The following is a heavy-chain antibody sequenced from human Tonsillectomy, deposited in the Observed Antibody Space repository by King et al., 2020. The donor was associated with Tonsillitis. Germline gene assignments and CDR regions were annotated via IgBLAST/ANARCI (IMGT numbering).Heavy chain of an antibody. D-gene: IGHD1-26*01. Sequence: VQLVQSGAEVKKPGASVKVSCKATDYSFTTFGISWVRLAPGQGLEWMGWISAYNGHTKYAQNFQGRVTMTTDTSTSTAYMELRSLRSDDTAVYYCARDLVGTAAYLDYWGQGTLVTVSA. CDR2: ISAYNGHT. J-gene: IGHJ4*02. V-gene: IGHV1-18*01. CDR1: DYSFTTFG. CDR3: ARDLVGTAAYLDY.